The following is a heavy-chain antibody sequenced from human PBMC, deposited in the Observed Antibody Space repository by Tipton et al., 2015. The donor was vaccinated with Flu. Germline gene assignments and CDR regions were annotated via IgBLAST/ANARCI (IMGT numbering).Heavy chain of an antibody. Sequence: TLSLTCNVSGGSLSSIYWSWIRQPAGKGLEWIGRMYTTGTTKYNPSLKSRVTMSIDTSKNQFSLNRSSVTAANTAVYYCARGGTVRNGMDVWGQGTTVTVSS. CDR1: GGSLSSIY. V-gene: IGHV4-4*07. CDR2: MYTTGTT. CDR3: ARGGTVRNGMDV. D-gene: IGHD4-11*01. J-gene: IGHJ6*02.